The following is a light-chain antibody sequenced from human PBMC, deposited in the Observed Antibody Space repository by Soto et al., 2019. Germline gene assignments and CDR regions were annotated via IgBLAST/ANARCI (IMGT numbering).Light chain of an antibody. CDR1: SSNIGAGCD. J-gene: IGLJ2*01. CDR3: QSYDTSLSGPVV. Sequence: QFVLTQAPSGSGAPGQRVTMSCTGSSSNIGAGCDVHWYQHLPGTAPKLLIYGNTNRPSGVPDRFSGSKSGTSASLAITGLQAEDEADYYCQSYDTSLSGPVVFGGGTKLTVL. V-gene: IGLV1-40*01. CDR2: GNT.